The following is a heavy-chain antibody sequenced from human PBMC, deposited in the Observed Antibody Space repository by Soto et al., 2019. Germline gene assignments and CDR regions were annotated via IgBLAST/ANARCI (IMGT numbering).Heavy chain of an antibody. CDR2: ITGGGDST. CDR1: GFTFGSYA. J-gene: IGHJ4*02. CDR3: AKLEHNAGGVLDF. D-gene: IGHD3-16*01. Sequence: PGGSLTLSCAGSGFTFGSYAMSWVRQAPGKGVEWVSAITGGGDSTWYADSVKGRVTISRDNSKTTLYLQMNSLSAEDTALYYCAKLEHNAGGVLDFWGQGALVTVSS. V-gene: IGHV3-23*01.